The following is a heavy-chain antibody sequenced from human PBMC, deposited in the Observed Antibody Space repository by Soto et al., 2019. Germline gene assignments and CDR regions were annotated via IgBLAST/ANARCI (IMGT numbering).Heavy chain of an antibody. J-gene: IGHJ6*02. CDR2: IYYSGST. CDR1: GGSIGGYC. Sequence: LETLCLTCTVSGGSIGGYCWSWLRQPPGKGLEWIGYIYYSGSTNYNPSLKSRVTISVDTSKNQFSLKLSSVTAADTAVYYCAREAPRKSIAAAGYYYYGMDVWGQGTTVTV. V-gene: IGHV4-59*01. CDR3: AREAPRKSIAAAGYYYYGMDV. D-gene: IGHD6-13*01.